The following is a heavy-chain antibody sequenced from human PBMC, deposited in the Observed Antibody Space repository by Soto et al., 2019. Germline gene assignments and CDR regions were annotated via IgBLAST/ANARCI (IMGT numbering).Heavy chain of an antibody. D-gene: IGHD3-3*01. CDR3: ARGDAGTTIFGVGKKPNWFDP. Sequence: GGSLRLSCAASGFTFSSYGMHWVRQAPGKGLEWVAVIWYDGSNKYYADSVKGRFTISRDNSKNTLYLQMNSLRAEDTAVYYCARGDAGTTIFGVGKKPNWFDPWGQGTLVTVSS. J-gene: IGHJ5*02. CDR2: IWYDGSNK. V-gene: IGHV3-33*01. CDR1: GFTFSSYG.